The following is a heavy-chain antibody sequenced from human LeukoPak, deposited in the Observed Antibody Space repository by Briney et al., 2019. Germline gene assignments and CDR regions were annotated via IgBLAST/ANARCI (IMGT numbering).Heavy chain of an antibody. D-gene: IGHD3-9*01. Sequence: GGSLRLSCAASGFTFSSYSMNWVRQAPGKGLEWVSSISSSSSYIYYADSVKGRFTISRDNAKNSLYLQMNSLRAEDTAVYYCASSRPFDWLERYYFDYWGQGTLVTVSS. CDR3: ASSRPFDWLERYYFDY. CDR1: GFTFSSYS. J-gene: IGHJ4*02. V-gene: IGHV3-21*01. CDR2: ISSSSSYI.